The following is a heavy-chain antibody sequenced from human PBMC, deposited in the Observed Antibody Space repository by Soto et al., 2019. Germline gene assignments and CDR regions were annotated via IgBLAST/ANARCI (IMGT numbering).Heavy chain of an antibody. J-gene: IGHJ5*02. CDR2: IYYSGST. D-gene: IGHD1-1*01. CDR3: ARGVRTGTAPTNNWFDP. CDR1: GGSISSYY. V-gene: IGHV4-59*01. Sequence: SETLSLTCTVSGGSISSYYWSWIRQPPGKGLEWIGYIYYSGSTNYNPSLKSRVTISVDTSKNQFSLKLSSVTAADTAVYYCARGVRTGTAPTNNWFDPWGQGTLVTVSS.